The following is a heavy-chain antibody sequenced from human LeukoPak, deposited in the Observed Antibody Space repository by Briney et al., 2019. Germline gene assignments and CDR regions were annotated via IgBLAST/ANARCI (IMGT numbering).Heavy chain of an antibody. D-gene: IGHD2-8*01. CDR1: GFTFSSYW. V-gene: IGHV3-7*01. Sequence: PGGSLRLSCAASGFTFSSYWMSWVRQAPGKGLEWVANIKQDGSEKYYVDSVKGRFTISRDNAKNSLYLQMNSLRAEDTAVYYCARDGVDCTNGVCSEVPFDYWGQGTLVTVSS. CDR2: IKQDGSEK. J-gene: IGHJ4*02. CDR3: ARDGVDCTNGVCSEVPFDY.